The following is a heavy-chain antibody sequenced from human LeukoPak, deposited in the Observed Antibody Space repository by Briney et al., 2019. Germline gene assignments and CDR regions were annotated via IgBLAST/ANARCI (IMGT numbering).Heavy chain of an antibody. CDR3: ARVLRFLEWLPMDV. CDR1: GFTFSSYG. Sequence: GGSLRLSCAASGFTFSSYGMHWVRQAPGKGLEWVAVIWYDGSNKYYADSVKGRFTISRDNSKNTLYLQMNSLRAEDTAVYYCARVLRFLEWLPMDVWGKGTTVTVSS. CDR2: IWYDGSNK. D-gene: IGHD3-3*01. J-gene: IGHJ6*04. V-gene: IGHV3-33*01.